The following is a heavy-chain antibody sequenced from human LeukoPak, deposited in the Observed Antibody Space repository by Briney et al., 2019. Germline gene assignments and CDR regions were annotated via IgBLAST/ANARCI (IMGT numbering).Heavy chain of an antibody. Sequence: PGGSLRLSCAASGFTFSDYYMSWIRQAPGKGLEGVSYISSSSSYTNYANSVKGRFTISRDNAKNSLYLQMNSLRAEDTAVYYCAVATIKDYFDYWGQGTLVTVSS. CDR2: ISSSSSYT. J-gene: IGHJ4*02. D-gene: IGHD5-24*01. V-gene: IGHV3-11*06. CDR1: GFTFSDYY. CDR3: AVATIKDYFDY.